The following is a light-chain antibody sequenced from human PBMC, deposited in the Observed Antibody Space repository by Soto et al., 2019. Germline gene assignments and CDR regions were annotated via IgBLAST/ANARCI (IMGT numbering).Light chain of an antibody. CDR3: SSYTSSSTLRV. CDR1: SSDVGGYGF. CDR2: EVS. V-gene: IGLV2-14*01. Sequence: QSALTQPASVSGSPGQSITISCTVSSSDVGGYGFVSWYQQHPGKAPKLMIYEVSNRPSGVSNRFSGSKSGNTASLTISGLQAEDEADYYCSSYTSSSTLRVFGGGTKLTVL. J-gene: IGLJ3*02.